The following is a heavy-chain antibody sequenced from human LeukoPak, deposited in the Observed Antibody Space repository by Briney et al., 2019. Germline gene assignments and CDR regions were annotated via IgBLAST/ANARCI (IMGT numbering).Heavy chain of an antibody. Sequence: GASVKVSCKASGYTFTSHGISWVRQAPGQGLEWMGWISAYNGNTNYAQKLQGRVTMTTDTSTSTAFMELRSLRSDDTAVYYCARAPYSSSWYAVDYWGQGTLVTVSS. J-gene: IGHJ4*02. CDR2: ISAYNGNT. V-gene: IGHV1-18*01. D-gene: IGHD6-13*01. CDR1: GYTFTSHG. CDR3: ARAPYSSSWYAVDY.